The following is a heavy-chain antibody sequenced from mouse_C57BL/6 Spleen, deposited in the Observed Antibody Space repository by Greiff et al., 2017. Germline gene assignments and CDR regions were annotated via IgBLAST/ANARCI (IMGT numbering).Heavy chain of an antibody. CDR3: ARTWDEDYAMDY. J-gene: IGHJ4*01. CDR1: GFTFSSYG. D-gene: IGHD4-1*01. V-gene: IGHV5-6*01. CDR2: ISSGGSYT. Sequence: EVKLVESGGDLVKPGGSLKLSCAASGFTFSSYGMSWVRQTPDKRLEWVATISSGGSYTYYPASVKGRFTISRDNTKNTLYLQMSSLKSEDTAMYYCARTWDEDYAMDYWGQGTSGTVSS.